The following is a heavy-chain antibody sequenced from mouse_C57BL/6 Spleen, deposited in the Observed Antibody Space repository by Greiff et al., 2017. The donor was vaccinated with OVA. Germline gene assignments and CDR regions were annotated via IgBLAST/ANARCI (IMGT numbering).Heavy chain of an antibody. CDR1: GYTFTSYW. D-gene: IGHD1-1*01. Sequence: QVQLQQPGAELVRPGSSVKLSCKASGYTFTSYWMDWVKQRPGQGLEWIGNIYPSDSETHYNQKFKDKATLTVDKSSSTAYMQLSSLTSEDSAVYYGAREGYYGSLWYFDVWGTGTTVTVSS. CDR2: IYPSDSET. CDR3: AREGYYGSLWYFDV. V-gene: IGHV1-61*01. J-gene: IGHJ1*03.